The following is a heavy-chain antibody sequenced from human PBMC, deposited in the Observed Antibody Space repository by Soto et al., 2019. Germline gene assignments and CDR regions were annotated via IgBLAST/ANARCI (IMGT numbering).Heavy chain of an antibody. J-gene: IGHJ4*02. D-gene: IGHD3-16*02. CDR2: INSSSSYI. CDR1: GFTFSSDS. V-gene: IGHV3-21*01. Sequence: AESLTLSCSSSGFTFSSDSINWVRLAPGKGLEWVSSINSSSSYIYYADSVKDRLTTSRDNAKNSLYLQMNSLRAEDTAVVYWGRVIPGHYWGQGTLVTVSS. CDR3: GRVIPGHY.